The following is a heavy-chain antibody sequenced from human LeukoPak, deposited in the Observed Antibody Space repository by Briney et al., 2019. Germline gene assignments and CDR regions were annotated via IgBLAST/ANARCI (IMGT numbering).Heavy chain of an antibody. J-gene: IGHJ4*02. D-gene: IGHD1-26*01. CDR3: AREDSGSYRFDY. CDR2: IYYSGST. V-gene: IGHV4-30-4*01. CDR1: GGSISSGDYY. Sequence: PSGTLSLTCTVSGGSISSGDYYWSWIRQPPGKGLEWIGYIYYSGSTYYNPSLKSRVTISVDTSKNQFSLKLSSVTAADTAVYYCAREDSGSYRFDYWGQGTLVTVSS.